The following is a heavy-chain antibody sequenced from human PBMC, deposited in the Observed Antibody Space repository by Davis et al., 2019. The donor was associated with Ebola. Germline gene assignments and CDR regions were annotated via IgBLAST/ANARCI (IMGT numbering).Heavy chain of an antibody. V-gene: IGHV3-30*18. CDR3: AKQRGVGAIDYDY. CDR1: GFTFSTYA. J-gene: IGHJ4*02. CDR2: ISYDGSNK. Sequence: GGSLRLSCAASGFTFSTYAMGWVRQAPGKGLEWVAVISYDGSNKYYADSVKGRFTTFRDNPKNTLYLQMNSLRADDTAVYYCAKQRGVGAIDYDYWGRGTVVTVSS. D-gene: IGHD1-26*01.